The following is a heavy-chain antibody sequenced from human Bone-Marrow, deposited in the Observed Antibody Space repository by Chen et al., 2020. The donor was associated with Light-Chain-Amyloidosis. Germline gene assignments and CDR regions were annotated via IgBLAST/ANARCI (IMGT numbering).Heavy chain of an antibody. CDR1: NYSISNGFF. D-gene: IGHD1-26*01. J-gene: IGHJ4*02. V-gene: IGHV4-38-2*02. CDR3: ARCVGATPFDY. Sequence: QVQLQESGPXXXXXSETLSXLCTVSNYSISNGFFWGWIRQAPGKGLEWIGSVFHSGSTVYNPSLKSRATVSMDTSKNQFSXKLTSVTAADSAVYYCARCVGATPFDYWGPGTLVTVSS. CDR2: VFHSGST.